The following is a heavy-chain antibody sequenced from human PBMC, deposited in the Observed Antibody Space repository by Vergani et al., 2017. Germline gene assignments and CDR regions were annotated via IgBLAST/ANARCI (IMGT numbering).Heavy chain of an antibody. D-gene: IGHD6-13*01. Sequence: EVQLVESGGGLVQPGGSLRLSCAASGFTFSSYWMSWVRQAPGKGLEWVANIKQDGSEKYYVDSVKGRFTISRDNAKNSLYLQMNSLRAEDTAVYYCASFPWERDWYSSSPIDYWGQGTLVTVSS. CDR2: IKQDGSEK. CDR1: GFTFSSYW. V-gene: IGHV3-7*01. J-gene: IGHJ4*02. CDR3: ASFPWERDWYSSSPIDY.